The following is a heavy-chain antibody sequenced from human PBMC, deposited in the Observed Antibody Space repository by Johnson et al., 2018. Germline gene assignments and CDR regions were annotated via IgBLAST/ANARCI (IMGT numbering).Heavy chain of an antibody. CDR2: ISWNSGSI. Sequence: EVQLVEAGGGLVQPGRSLRLSCAASGFTFDDYAMHWVRQAPGKGLEWVSGISWNSGSIGSADSVKGRFTISRDNAKNSLYLQMNSLRAEDTALYDCAKVLDSSGYYRRPAFDIWGQGTMVTVSS. J-gene: IGHJ3*02. CDR3: AKVLDSSGYYRRPAFDI. V-gene: IGHV3-9*01. D-gene: IGHD3-22*01. CDR1: GFTFDDYA.